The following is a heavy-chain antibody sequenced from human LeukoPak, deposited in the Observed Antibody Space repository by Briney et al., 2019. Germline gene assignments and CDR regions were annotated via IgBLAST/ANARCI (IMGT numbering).Heavy chain of an antibody. D-gene: IGHD3-3*01. Sequence: GASVKVSCKASGGTFSSYAISWVRQAPGQGLEWMGGIILIFGTANYAQKFQGRVTITADKSTSTAYMELSSLRSEDTAVYYCAREDRFLEWSSKFDPWGQGTLVTVSS. J-gene: IGHJ5*02. CDR3: AREDRFLEWSSKFDP. CDR1: GGTFSSYA. CDR2: IILIFGTA. V-gene: IGHV1-69*06.